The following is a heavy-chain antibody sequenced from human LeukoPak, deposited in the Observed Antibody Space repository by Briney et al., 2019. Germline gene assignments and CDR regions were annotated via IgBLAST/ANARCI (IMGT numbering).Heavy chain of an antibody. V-gene: IGHV3-21*01. CDR1: GFTFSRYT. CDR2: ISSSGYYI. Sequence: KSGGSLRLSCAASGFTFSRYTMNWVRQSPGKGLEWVSSISSSGYYIYYADSVKGRFTISRDNAKNSLYLQMNSLRAEDTAVYYCASPGGPSSQTDYWGQGTLVTVSS. D-gene: IGHD2-2*01. J-gene: IGHJ4*02. CDR3: ASPGGPSSQTDY.